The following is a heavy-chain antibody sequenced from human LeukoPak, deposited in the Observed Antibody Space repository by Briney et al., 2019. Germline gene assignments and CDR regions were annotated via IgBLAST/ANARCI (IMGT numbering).Heavy chain of an antibody. CDR2: IWPDGRHK. V-gene: IGHV3-33*01. CDR1: TLCLVTYA. CDR3: AREIFGAGSYPDF. D-gene: IGHD3-10*01. J-gene: IGHJ4*02. Sequence: RESLTLSSAPDTLCLVTYAMHWDRQAPGQWLEWDGLIWPDGRHKFYSNSVRGQFTISRDNYKNTVYLQRNNLRPDDTAVYYCAREIFGAGSYPDFWGEGTVVTVSS.